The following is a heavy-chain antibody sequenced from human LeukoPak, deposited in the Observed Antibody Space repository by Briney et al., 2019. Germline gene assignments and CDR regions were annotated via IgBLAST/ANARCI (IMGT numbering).Heavy chain of an antibody. Sequence: SETLSLTCTVSGGSISSGDYYWSWIRQPPGKGLEWIGYIYYSGSTYYNPSLKGRVTISVDTSKNQFSLKLSSVTAADTAVYYCARDDYGDYYYYGMDVWGQGTTVTVSS. CDR2: IYYSGST. D-gene: IGHD4-17*01. CDR1: GGSISSGDYY. CDR3: ARDDYGDYYYYGMDV. J-gene: IGHJ6*02. V-gene: IGHV4-30-4*01.